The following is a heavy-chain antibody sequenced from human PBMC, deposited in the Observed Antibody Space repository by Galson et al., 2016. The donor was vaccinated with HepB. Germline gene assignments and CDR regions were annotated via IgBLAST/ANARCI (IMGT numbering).Heavy chain of an antibody. D-gene: IGHD3-10*01. CDR3: ARDRELRFGELSYYYYYGMDV. CDR2: ISYDGNNK. CDR1: GFTFSRHA. V-gene: IGHV3-30-3*01. J-gene: IGHJ6*02. Sequence: SLRLSCAASGFTFSRHAMHWVRQAPGKGLEWAAVISYDGNNKKYADSVKGRFTISRDNSNNTQFLEMNSLRAEDTAVYYCARDRELRFGELSYYYYYGMDVWGQGTTVTVSS.